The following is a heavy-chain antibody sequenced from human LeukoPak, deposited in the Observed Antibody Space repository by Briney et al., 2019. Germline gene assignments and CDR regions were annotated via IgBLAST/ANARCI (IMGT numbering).Heavy chain of an antibody. J-gene: IGHJ4*02. CDR2: INPNSGGT. D-gene: IGHD3-22*01. Sequence: VSVKVSCKASGYTFTGYYMHWVRQAPGQGLEWMGRINPNSGGTNYAQKFQGRVTMTRDTSISTAYMELSRLRSDDTAVYYCARVYYYDSSGSLLFDYWGQGTLVTVSS. V-gene: IGHV1-2*06. CDR1: GYTFTGYY. CDR3: ARVYYYDSSGSLLFDY.